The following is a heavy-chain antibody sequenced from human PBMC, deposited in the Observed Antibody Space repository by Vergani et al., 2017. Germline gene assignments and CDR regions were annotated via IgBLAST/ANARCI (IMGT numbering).Heavy chain of an antibody. CDR3: ASDRLSDVGYCSGGSCYSYYYYGMDV. CDR1: GFTFSSYS. V-gene: IGHV3-21*01. D-gene: IGHD2-15*01. J-gene: IGHJ6*02. Sequence: EVQLVESGGGLVKPGGSLRLSCAASGFTFSSYSMNWVRQAPGKGLGWVSAISSSSSYIYYADSVKGRFTISRDNANNSLYLQMNSLRAEDTAVYYCASDRLSDVGYCSGGSCYSYYYYGMDVWGQGPTVTVSS. CDR2: ISSSSSYI.